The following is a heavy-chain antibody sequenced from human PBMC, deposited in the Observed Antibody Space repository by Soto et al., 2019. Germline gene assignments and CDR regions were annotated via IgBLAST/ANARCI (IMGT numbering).Heavy chain of an antibody. CDR3: ARDYSSSPLEAFDI. J-gene: IGHJ3*02. Sequence: GASVKVSCKASGYTFTGYYMHWVRQAPGQGLEWMGWINPNSGGTNYAQKFQGRVTMTRDTSISTAYMELSRLRSDDTAVYYCARDYSSSPLEAFDIWGQGTMVTVSS. CDR2: INPNSGGT. D-gene: IGHD6-6*01. CDR1: GYTFTGYY. V-gene: IGHV1-2*02.